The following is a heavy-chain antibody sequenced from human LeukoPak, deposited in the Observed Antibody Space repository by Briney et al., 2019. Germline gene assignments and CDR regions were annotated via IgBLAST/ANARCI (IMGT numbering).Heavy chain of an antibody. V-gene: IGHV3-30*18. CDR1: GFNFGEYG. Sequence: GGSLRLSCTASGFNFGEYGMSWVRQAPGKGLEWVAVISSDGSRKHYGDSVKGRFTISKDNSESTLFLQMNSLRTDDTSVYFCAKYAYNWNAPDGFDMWGQGTMVIVSS. CDR3: AKYAYNWNAPDGFDM. CDR2: ISSDGSRK. J-gene: IGHJ3*02. D-gene: IGHD1-1*01.